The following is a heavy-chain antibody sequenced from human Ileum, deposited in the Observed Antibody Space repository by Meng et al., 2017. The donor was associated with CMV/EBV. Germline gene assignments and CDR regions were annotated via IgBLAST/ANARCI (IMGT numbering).Heavy chain of an antibody. V-gene: IGHV3-21*01. CDR2: ISSSSSYI. CDR1: GFTFSSYS. J-gene: IGHJ6*01. CDR3: ARVTAAAGIPITYYYYYGMDV. Sequence: GGSLRLSCAASGFTFSSYSMNWVRQAPGKGLEWVSSISSSSSYIYYADSVKGRFTISRDNAKNSLYLQMNSLRAEDTAVYYCARVTAAAGIPITYYYYYGMDVWGQGTTVT. D-gene: IGHD6-13*01.